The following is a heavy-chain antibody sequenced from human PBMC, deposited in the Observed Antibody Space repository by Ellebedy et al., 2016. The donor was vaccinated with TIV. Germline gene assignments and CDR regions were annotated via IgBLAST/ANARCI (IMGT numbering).Heavy chain of an antibody. CDR1: GGSIKDYY. J-gene: IGHJ4*02. D-gene: IGHD6-19*01. V-gene: IGHV4-59*12. CDR2: IYYSGST. Sequence: SETLSLTCTVSGGSIKDYYWNWIRQSPGKGLQWLGYIYYSGSTNYNPSLKSRVSLSLDMSKNRFSLKLSSVTAADTAVYYCARQMAVAALVDYFDYWGQGTLVTVSS. CDR3: ARQMAVAALVDYFDY.